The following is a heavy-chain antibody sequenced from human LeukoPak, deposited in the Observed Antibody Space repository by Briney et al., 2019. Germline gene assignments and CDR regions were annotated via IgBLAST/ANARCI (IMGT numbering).Heavy chain of an antibody. CDR2: LWSDASNR. D-gene: IGHD7-27*01. Sequence: PGRSLRLSCVASGFSLSSNGMHWVRQAPGKELEWVAVLWSDASNRYYADSVKGRFTISRDISKNTLYLQMTSLRVEDTAVYYCAREDWGSTGHSSGYWGQGTLVTVSS. V-gene: IGHV3-33*01. J-gene: IGHJ4*02. CDR1: GFSLSSNG. CDR3: AREDWGSTGHSSGY.